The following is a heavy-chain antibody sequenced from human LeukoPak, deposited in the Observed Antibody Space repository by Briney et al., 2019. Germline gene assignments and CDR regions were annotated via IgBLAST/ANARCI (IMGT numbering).Heavy chain of an antibody. V-gene: IGHV3-7*01. J-gene: IGHJ6*03. CDR1: GFTFSSLW. CDR2: INQDGGTT. CDR3: TKDRQGPNQYHMDV. Sequence: GGSLRLSCAVSGFTFSSLWMSWVRQAPGRVPEWVANINQDGGTTYYVASVKGRFTISRDNAKNSLSLQMSSLRAEDTAVYYCTKDRQGPNQYHMDVWGKGTTVTVSS.